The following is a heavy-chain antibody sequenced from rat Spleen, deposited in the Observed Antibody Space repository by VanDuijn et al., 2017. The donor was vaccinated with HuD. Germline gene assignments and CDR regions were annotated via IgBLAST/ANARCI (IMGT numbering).Heavy chain of an antibody. D-gene: IGHD1-6*01. V-gene: IGHV5-29*01. CDR2: LSYDGITT. J-gene: IGHJ2*01. CDR3: STAGSGLDYYYAGGFDY. Sequence: EVQLVESGGGLVQPGRSLKLSCAASGFTFSNYGMAWVRQAPTKGLEWVATLSYDGITTYYRDSVKGRFTISRDIAKSTLNLQMDSLRSEDTATYYCSTAGSGLDYYYAGGFDYWGQGVMVTVSS. CDR1: GFTFSNYG.